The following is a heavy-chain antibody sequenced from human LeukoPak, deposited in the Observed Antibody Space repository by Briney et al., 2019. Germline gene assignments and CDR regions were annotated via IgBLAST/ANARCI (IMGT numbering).Heavy chain of an antibody. CDR3: ARGRDSSGWIDY. CDR1: GYTFTGYY. D-gene: IGHD6-19*01. CDR2: MNPNSGGT. Sequence: ASVKVSCKASGYTFTGYYMHWVRQAPGQGLEWMGWMNPNSGGTNYAQKFQGRVTMTRDTSISTAYMELSRLRSDDTAVYYCARGRDSSGWIDYWGQGTLVTVSS. V-gene: IGHV1-2*02. J-gene: IGHJ4*02.